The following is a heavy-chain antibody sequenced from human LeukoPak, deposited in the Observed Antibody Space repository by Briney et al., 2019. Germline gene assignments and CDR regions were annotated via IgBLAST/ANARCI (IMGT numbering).Heavy chain of an antibody. CDR1: GFTFSSYV. Sequence: GRSLRLSCAASGFTFSSYVMHWVRQAPGKGLEWVAIISYDGSNEYYADSVKGRFTISRDNAKNSLYLQMNSLRAEDTAVYYCARDGAHYDILTGYTPIDYWGQGTLVTVSS. CDR2: ISYDGSNE. V-gene: IGHV3-30*04. J-gene: IGHJ4*02. D-gene: IGHD3-9*01. CDR3: ARDGAHYDILTGYTPIDY.